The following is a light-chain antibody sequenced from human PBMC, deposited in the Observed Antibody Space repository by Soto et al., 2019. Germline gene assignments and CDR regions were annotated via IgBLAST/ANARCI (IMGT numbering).Light chain of an antibody. CDR2: DVT. Sequence: QSALTQPASVAGSPGQSITISCTGTSSDVGLYDYVSWYQHHPGKAPKLMIYDVTNRPSGVSNRVSGSKSGNTASLTISGLQAEDEADYYCSSFTASATGVFGGGTKLTVL. J-gene: IGLJ2*01. CDR3: SSFTASATGV. CDR1: SSDVGLYDY. V-gene: IGLV2-14*03.